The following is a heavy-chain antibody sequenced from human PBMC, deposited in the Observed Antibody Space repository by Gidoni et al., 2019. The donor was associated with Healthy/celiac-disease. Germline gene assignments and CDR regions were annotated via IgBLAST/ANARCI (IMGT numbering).Heavy chain of an antibody. J-gene: IGHJ4*02. V-gene: IGHV3-30*04. Sequence: QVQLVASGGGVVQPGWSLRLSCAASGFTSSSYAMHWVRQAPGKGLEWVAVISYDGSNKYYADSVKGRFTSSRDNSKNTLYLQMNSLRAEDTAVYYCARDVSSFVTPGYTYFDYWGQGTLVTVSS. CDR2: ISYDGSNK. D-gene: IGHD3-16*02. CDR1: GFTSSSYA. CDR3: ARDVSSFVTPGYTYFDY.